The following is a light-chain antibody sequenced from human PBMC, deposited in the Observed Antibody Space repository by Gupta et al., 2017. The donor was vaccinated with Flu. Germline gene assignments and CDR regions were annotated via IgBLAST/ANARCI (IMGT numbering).Light chain of an antibody. Sequence: QSALTHPAPVSGSPGQSITISFTGTISSVGAYNYVSWYQHHQGKAPKLIMYEVSNRPSGVSNRFSGSKSGNTASLTISGLQTEDEADYYCNSYTSSSTLFYVFGAGTKVTVL. CDR2: EVS. J-gene: IGLJ1*01. V-gene: IGLV2-14*01. CDR1: ISSVGAYNY. CDR3: NSYTSSSTLFYV.